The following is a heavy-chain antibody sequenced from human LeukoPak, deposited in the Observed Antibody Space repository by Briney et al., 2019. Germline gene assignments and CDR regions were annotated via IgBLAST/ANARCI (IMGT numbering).Heavy chain of an antibody. CDR2: IYTSGST. D-gene: IGHD1-7*01. Sequence: KSSETLSLTCTVSGGFISTGNYYWTWIRQPAGKGLEWIGHIYTSGSTTYSPSLKSRVTIALDTSKKQFSLKLSSVTAADTAVYFCARGSLSGTTAGQDYYRYYYMAVWGKGTTVIVSS. CDR3: ARGSLSGTTAGQDYYRYYYMAV. V-gene: IGHV4-61*09. CDR1: GGFISTGNYY. J-gene: IGHJ6*03.